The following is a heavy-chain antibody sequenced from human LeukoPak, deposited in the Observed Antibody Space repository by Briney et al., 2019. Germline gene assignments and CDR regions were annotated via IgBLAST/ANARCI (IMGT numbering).Heavy chain of an antibody. V-gene: IGHV3-74*01. Sequence: GGSLRLSCAASGFTFSSCSMHWVRHAPGKGLVWVSRIKGDGSSISCADSVKGRFTIFRDNAKNTLFLQMDSLRAEDTAVYYCVRGTIAAAGIDYWGQGTLVTVSS. CDR3: VRGTIAAAGIDY. CDR2: IKGDGSSI. D-gene: IGHD6-13*01. CDR1: GFTFSSCS. J-gene: IGHJ4*02.